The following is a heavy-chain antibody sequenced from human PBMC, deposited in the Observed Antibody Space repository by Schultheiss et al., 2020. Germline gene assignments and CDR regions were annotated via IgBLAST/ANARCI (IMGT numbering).Heavy chain of an antibody. CDR2: IYHSGST. CDR1: GGSISSYY. D-gene: IGHD6-6*01. Sequence: SETLSLTCTVSGGSISSYYWSWIRQPPGKGLEWIGEIYHSGSTNYNPSLKSRVTISVDTSKNQFSLKLSSVTAADTAVYYCAGSSSPHYYYGMDVWGQGTTVTVSS. J-gene: IGHJ6*02. CDR3: AGSSSPHYYYGMDV. V-gene: IGHV4-59*08.